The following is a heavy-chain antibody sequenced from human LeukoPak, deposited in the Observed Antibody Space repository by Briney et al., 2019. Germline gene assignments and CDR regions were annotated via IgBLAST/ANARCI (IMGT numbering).Heavy chain of an antibody. J-gene: IGHJ3*02. Sequence: GGSLRLSCAASGFTFDDYAMHWVRQAPGKGLEYVSAISSNEGSTYYANSLKGRFTISRDNSKNTLYLQMGSLSADDMAVYYCGRSRGTFSGAEFSGAFYISGQGKMVTVSS. V-gene: IGHV3-64*01. CDR2: ISSNEGST. CDR3: GRSRGTFSGAEFSGAFYI. D-gene: IGHD1-26*01. CDR1: GFTFDDYA.